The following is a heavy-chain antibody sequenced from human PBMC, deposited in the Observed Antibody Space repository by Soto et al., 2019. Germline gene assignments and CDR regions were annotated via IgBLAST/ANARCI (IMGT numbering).Heavy chain of an antibody. V-gene: IGHV3-30-3*01. CDR1: GFIFSGSA. Sequence: QVSLEESGGGVVQPGRSQRLSCVASGFIFSGSAMHWVRQAPGKGLEWVAVISFDGGDEHYADSVKGRFTISRDNSENTLHLQMNSLRAEDTAVYYCAKDGAPSQWFMDVWGQGTTVTVSS. J-gene: IGHJ6*02. CDR3: AKDGAPSQWFMDV. D-gene: IGHD3-22*01. CDR2: ISFDGGDE.